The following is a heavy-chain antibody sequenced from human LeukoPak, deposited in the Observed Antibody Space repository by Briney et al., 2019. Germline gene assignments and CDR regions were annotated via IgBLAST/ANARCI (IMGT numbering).Heavy chain of an antibody. Sequence: SETLSLTCAVXGGSFSGYYWSWIRQPPGKGLEWIGEINHSGSTNYNPSLKSRVTISVDTSKNQFSLKLSSVTAADTAVYYCARDPYCSSTSCYVRDAFDIWGQGTMVTVSS. V-gene: IGHV4-34*01. CDR3: ARDPYCSSTSCYVRDAFDI. CDR2: INHSGST. CDR1: GGSFSGYY. D-gene: IGHD2-2*01. J-gene: IGHJ3*02.